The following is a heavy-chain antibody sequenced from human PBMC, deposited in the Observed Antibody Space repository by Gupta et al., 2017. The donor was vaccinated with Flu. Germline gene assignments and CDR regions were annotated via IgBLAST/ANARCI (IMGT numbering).Heavy chain of an antibody. D-gene: IGHD3-22*01. V-gene: IGHV3-53*02. Sequence: EVQLVETGGGLIPPGGSLRLSCAASGFTVCPNFMSWVRQAPGKGLGWVSVIYGGGSTYYADSVKGRFTISRDNSKNTLYLQMISLTGEDTAVYYCARPHSADYSYAFDIWGQGTMVTVSS. J-gene: IGHJ3*02. CDR3: ARPHSADYSYAFDI. CDR1: GFTVCPNF. CDR2: IYGGGST.